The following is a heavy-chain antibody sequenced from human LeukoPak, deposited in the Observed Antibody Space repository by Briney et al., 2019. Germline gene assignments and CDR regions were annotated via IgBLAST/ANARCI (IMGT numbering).Heavy chain of an antibody. CDR3: GRLGSDGYYNWLDH. D-gene: IGHD5-24*01. V-gene: IGHV4-39*01. J-gene: IGHJ5*02. CDR2: IYYSGST. Sequence: SETLSLTCTVSGGSISSSTYYWGWIRQPPGKGLEWIGSIYYSGSTYCNPCLKSRVTISVDTSKNQFSLKLSSVTAADTAVYYCGRLGSDGYYNWLDHWGQGTLVTVSS. CDR1: GGSISSSTYY.